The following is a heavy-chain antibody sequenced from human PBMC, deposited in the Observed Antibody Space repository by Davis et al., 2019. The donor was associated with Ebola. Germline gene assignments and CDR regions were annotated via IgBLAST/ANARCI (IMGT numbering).Heavy chain of an antibody. Sequence: GGSLRLSCAASGFTFSSYEMNWVRQAPGKGLEWVSYISSSGSTIYYADSVKGRFTISRDNSKNTLYLQMNSLRAEDTAVYYCAKDLVFDYYYYGMDVWGQGTTVTVSS. CDR2: ISSSGSTI. D-gene: IGHD3-3*01. V-gene: IGHV3-48*03. J-gene: IGHJ6*02. CDR1: GFTFSSYE. CDR3: AKDLVFDYYYYGMDV.